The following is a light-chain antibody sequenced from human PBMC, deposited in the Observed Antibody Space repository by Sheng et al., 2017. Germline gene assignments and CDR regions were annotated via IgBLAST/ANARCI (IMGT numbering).Light chain of an antibody. CDR2: ETS. CDR3: QQYYSSPKT. Sequence: EIVLTQSPATLSLSPGQRATLSCRASQGVGSYLAWYQQKPGQAPRLLIYETSKRATGIPARFSGSGSGTDFTLSINRLEPEDFAVYFCQQYYSSPKTFGQGTKVDIK. V-gene: IGKV3-11*01. J-gene: IGKJ1*01. CDR1: QGVGSY.